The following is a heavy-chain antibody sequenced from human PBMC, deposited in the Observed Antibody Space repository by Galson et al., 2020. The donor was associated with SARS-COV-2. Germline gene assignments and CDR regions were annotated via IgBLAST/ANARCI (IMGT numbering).Heavy chain of an antibody. CDR3: AKGSSSGWYDFGWYFDY. CDR1: GFTFSSYA. J-gene: IGHJ4*02. Sequence: GESLKISCAASGFTFSSYAMSWVRQAPGKGLEWVSAISGSGGSTYYADSVKGRFTISRDNSKNTLYLQMNSLRAEDTAVYYCAKGSSSGWYDFGWYFDYWGQGTLVTVSS. CDR2: ISGSGGST. V-gene: IGHV3-23*01. D-gene: IGHD6-19*01.